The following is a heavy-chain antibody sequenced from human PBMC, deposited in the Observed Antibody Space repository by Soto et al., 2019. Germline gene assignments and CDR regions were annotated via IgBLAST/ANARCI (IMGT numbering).Heavy chain of an antibody. Sequence: QVQLVQSGSELKKPGASVKVSCKASGYTFTSYAMNWVRQAPGQGLEWMGWINTNTGNPTYAQGFTGRFVFSLDTSVSTAYLQICSLKAEDTAVYYCARGAPSHFWSGYFPDYYYYGMDVWGQGTTVTVSS. CDR3: ARGAPSHFWSGYFPDYYYYGMDV. CDR2: INTNTGNP. CDR1: GYTFTSYA. V-gene: IGHV7-4-1*01. J-gene: IGHJ6*02. D-gene: IGHD3-3*02.